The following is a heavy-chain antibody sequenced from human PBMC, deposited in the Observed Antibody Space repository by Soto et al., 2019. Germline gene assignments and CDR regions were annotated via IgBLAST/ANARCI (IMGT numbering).Heavy chain of an antibody. CDR1: GFRFKSFV. CDR2: TSYDGNNK. J-gene: IGHJ4*02. D-gene: IGHD3-16*01. Sequence: QVQPVESGGGVVQPGASLRLYCAASGFRFKSFVMHWVRQAPGKGLEWVAFTSYDGNNKDYGDSVKGRFTVSRDNSQNTLHLQMDFLRPEDTALYYCARWGTTGGFDLWGQGTLVSVSS. CDR3: ARWGTTGGFDL. V-gene: IGHV3-30*19.